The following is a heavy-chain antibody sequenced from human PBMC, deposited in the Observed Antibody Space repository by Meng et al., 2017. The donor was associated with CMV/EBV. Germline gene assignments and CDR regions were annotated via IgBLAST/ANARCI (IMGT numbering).Heavy chain of an antibody. Sequence: GGSLRLSCAASGFTFSSYAMSWVRQAPGKGLEWVSSISDGGIIFYASSVKGRFTISRDNSKRTLYLQMNSLRAEDTAVYYCARGPSSYSSSWYRWFDPWGQGTLVTVSS. CDR3: ARGPSSYSSSWYRWFDP. V-gene: IGHV3-23*01. CDR2: ISDGGII. J-gene: IGHJ5*02. D-gene: IGHD6-13*01. CDR1: GFTFSSYA.